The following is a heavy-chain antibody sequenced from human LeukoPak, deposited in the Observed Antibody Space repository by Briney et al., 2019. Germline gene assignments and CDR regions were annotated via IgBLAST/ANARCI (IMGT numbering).Heavy chain of an antibody. CDR1: GFTLSSYG. CDR3: RRGGSYFSAFDI. J-gene: IGHJ3*02. V-gene: IGHV3-53*01. Sequence: GGCLRLSCAAYGFTLSSYGMSSVRQAPGGGLGWVSIIYSGGSTFYADSVKGRFTISRNNSKNPLCLQMNSLRADDPAVLSCRRGGSYFSAFDIWGQGTMVTVSS. CDR2: IYSGGST. D-gene: IGHD3-10*01.